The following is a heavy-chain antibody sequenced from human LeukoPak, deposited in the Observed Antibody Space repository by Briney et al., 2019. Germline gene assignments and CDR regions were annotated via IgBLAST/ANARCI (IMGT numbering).Heavy chain of an antibody. Sequence: GRSLRLSCAASGFTFSSYAMSWVRQTPGKGLEWVSAISGSGGSTYYADSVKGRFTISRDNSKNTLYLQMNSLRAEDTAVYYCAKGVNYYDSSGYYLHDAFDIWGQGTMVTVSS. J-gene: IGHJ3*02. CDR1: GFTFSSYA. D-gene: IGHD3-22*01. V-gene: IGHV3-23*01. CDR2: ISGSGGST. CDR3: AKGVNYYDSSGYYLHDAFDI.